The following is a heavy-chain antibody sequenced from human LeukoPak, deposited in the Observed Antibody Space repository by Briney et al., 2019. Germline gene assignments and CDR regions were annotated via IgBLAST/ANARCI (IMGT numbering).Heavy chain of an antibody. D-gene: IGHD3-10*01. CDR2: IYPGDSDT. Sequence: GESLKISCKGSGYSFTSYWIGWVRQMPGKGLEWMAIIYPGDSDTRYSPSFQGQVTISADKSISTAYLQWSSLKASDTAMYYCARLEQYGSGSYDLDYWGQGTLVTVSS. V-gene: IGHV5-51*01. CDR1: GYSFTSYW. J-gene: IGHJ4*02. CDR3: ARLEQYGSGSYDLDY.